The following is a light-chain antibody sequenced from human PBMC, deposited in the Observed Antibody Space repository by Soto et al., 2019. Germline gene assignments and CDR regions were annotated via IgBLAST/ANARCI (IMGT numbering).Light chain of an antibody. CDR1: QGISSW. Sequence: DIQMTQSPSSVSASVGDRVTITFRPSQGISSWLAWYQQKPGKAPKLRIYAASSLQSRATSRYGCSGSGTDFTLTISSLKPEDFPTYYCQQANSFPLTFGGWTKMEIK. CDR3: QQANSFPLT. J-gene: IGKJ4*01. V-gene: IGKV1-12*01. CDR2: AAS.